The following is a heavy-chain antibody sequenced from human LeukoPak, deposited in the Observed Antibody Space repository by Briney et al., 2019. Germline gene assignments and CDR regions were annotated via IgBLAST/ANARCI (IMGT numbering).Heavy chain of an antibody. CDR1: GFTFDDHA. V-gene: IGHV3-9*01. J-gene: IGHJ2*01. D-gene: IGHD3-10*01. Sequence: GGSLRLSCAASGFTFDDHAMHWVRQAPGKGLEWVSGISWNSGSIGYGDSVKGRFTVSRDSAKNSLYLQMNSLRAEDTALYYCAKAIGGSYYWYFDLWGRGTLVTVSS. CDR3: AKAIGGSYYWYFDL. CDR2: ISWNSGSI.